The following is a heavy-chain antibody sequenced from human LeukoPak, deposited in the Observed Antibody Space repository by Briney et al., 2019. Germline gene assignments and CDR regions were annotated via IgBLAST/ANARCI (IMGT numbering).Heavy chain of an antibody. D-gene: IGHD3-16*01. V-gene: IGHV3-23*01. J-gene: IGHJ4*02. CDR2: IKGNGFDT. CDR1: GFIFSNYA. CDR3: AKDTGPLMITFGRVVISYFDY. Sequence: GGSLRLSCAGSGFIFSNYAMSWVRQAPGKGLEWVSGIKGNGFDTYYADSVKGRFTVSRDNSKNTLSLQMNSLSAEDTAVYYCAKDTGPLMITFGRVVISYFDYWGQGALVTVSS.